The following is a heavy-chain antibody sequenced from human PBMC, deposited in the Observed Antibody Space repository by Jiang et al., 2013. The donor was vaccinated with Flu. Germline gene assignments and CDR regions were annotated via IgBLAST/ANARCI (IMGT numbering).Heavy chain of an antibody. CDR3: ARAGSSVSWYGNFFNY. Sequence: QTLSLTCAISGDSVTSNSVAWNWIRQSPSRGLEWLGRTYYRSKWYNDYAVSVKSRISINPDTSRNQFSLHLNSVTPEDTAVYYCARAGSSVSWYGNFFNYWGQGTLVTVSS. J-gene: IGHJ4*02. CDR2: TYYRSKWYN. D-gene: IGHD6-13*01. CDR1: GDSVTSNSVA. V-gene: IGHV6-1*01.